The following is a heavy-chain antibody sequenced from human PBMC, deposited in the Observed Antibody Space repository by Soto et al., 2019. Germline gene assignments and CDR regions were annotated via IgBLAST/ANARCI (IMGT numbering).Heavy chain of an antibody. V-gene: IGHV3-33*01. D-gene: IGHD3-22*01. Sequence: QVQLVESGGGVVQPGRSLRLSCAAAGFTFSSYGMHWVRQAPGKGLEWVAVIWYDGSNKYYADSVKGRFTISRDNSKNTLYLQMNSPRAEDTAVYYYARHVYDRIGYYYWGQGTLVTVSS. J-gene: IGHJ4*02. CDR2: IWYDGSNK. CDR1: GFTFSSYG. CDR3: ARHVYDRIGYYY.